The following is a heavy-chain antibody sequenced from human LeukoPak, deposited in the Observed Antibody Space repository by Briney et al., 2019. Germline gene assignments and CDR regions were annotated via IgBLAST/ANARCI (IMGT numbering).Heavy chain of an antibody. CDR1: GFTFSSYG. D-gene: IGHD2-2*01. J-gene: IGHJ4*02. Sequence: GRSLRLSCAASGFTFSSYGMHWVRQAPGKGLEWVAVISYDGSNKYYADSVKGRFTISRDNSKNTLYLQMNSLRDEDTAVYYCAKDGEGYCSSTSCLAVDYWGQGTLVTVSS. CDR2: ISYDGSNK. CDR3: AKDGEGYCSSTSCLAVDY. V-gene: IGHV3-30*18.